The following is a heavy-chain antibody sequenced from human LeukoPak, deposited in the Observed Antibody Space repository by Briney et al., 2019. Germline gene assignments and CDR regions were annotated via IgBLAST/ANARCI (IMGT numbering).Heavy chain of an antibody. V-gene: IGHV1-18*01. CDR2: INSYKGDT. Sequence: ASVKVSCKASGYTLTNYNISWVRQAPGQGLEWLGWINSYKGDTLYAQKLQGRVTMTADTSTNTAYMELRSLRFDDTAVYYCAREFGHCYGDNCFYFFDTWGQGFRVTVSS. CDR1: GYTLTNYN. CDR3: AREFGHCYGDNCFYFFDT. J-gene: IGHJ4*02. D-gene: IGHD4-23*01.